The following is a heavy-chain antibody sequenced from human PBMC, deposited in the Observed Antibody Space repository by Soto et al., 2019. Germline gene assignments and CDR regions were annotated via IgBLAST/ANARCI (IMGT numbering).Heavy chain of an antibody. D-gene: IGHD3-22*01. J-gene: IGHJ6*02. CDR2: ISSSSSYT. Sequence: QVQLVESGGGLVKPGGSLRLSCAASGFTFSDYYMSWIRQAPGKGLEWVSYISSSSSYTNYADSVKGRFTISRDNAKNSLYLQMNSLRAEDTAVYYCARADGYDSSGYYGYYYGMDVWGQGTTVTVSS. CDR3: ARADGYDSSGYYGYYYGMDV. CDR1: GFTFSDYY. V-gene: IGHV3-11*06.